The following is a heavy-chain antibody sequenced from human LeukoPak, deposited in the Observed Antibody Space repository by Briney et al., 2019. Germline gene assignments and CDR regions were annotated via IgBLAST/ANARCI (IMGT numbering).Heavy chain of an antibody. V-gene: IGHV3-64D*09. Sequence: GGSLRLSCSASGFTFSSYAMHWVRQAPGKGLEYVSAISSNGGSTYYADSVKGRFTISRDNSKNTLYLQMSSLRAEDTAVYCCVKARSHWTTVTSLDYWGQGTLVTVSS. D-gene: IGHD4-17*01. CDR3: VKARSHWTTVTSLDY. J-gene: IGHJ4*02. CDR2: ISSNGGST. CDR1: GFTFSSYA.